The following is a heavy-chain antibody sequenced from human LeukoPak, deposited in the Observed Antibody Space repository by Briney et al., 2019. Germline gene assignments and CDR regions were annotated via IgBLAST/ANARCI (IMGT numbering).Heavy chain of an antibody. J-gene: IGHJ4*02. V-gene: IGHV3-7*03. Sequence: GGSLRLSCAASGFTFSSYWMNWARQAPGKGLEWVANIKEDGSAKGYVDTVKGRFTISRDNAQNLLYLQMNTLRAEDTAVYYCARVMRITGTTLGYWGQGTLVTVS. D-gene: IGHD1-7*01. CDR3: ARVMRITGTTLGY. CDR2: IKEDGSAK. CDR1: GFTFSSYW.